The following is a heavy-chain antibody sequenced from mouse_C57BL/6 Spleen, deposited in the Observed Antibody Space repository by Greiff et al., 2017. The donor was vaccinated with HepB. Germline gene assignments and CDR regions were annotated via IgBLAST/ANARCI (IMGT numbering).Heavy chain of an antibody. J-gene: IGHJ1*03. CDR3: AENYYGSSYWYFDV. V-gene: IGHV1-72*01. D-gene: IGHD1-1*01. CDR2: IDPNSGGT. Sequence: QVQLQQPGAELVKPGASVKLSCKASGYTFTSYWMHWVKQRPGRGLEWIGRIDPNSGGTKYNEKFKSKATLTVDKPSSTAYMQLSSLPSEDSAVYYCAENYYGSSYWYFDVWGTGTTVTVSS. CDR1: GYTFTSYW.